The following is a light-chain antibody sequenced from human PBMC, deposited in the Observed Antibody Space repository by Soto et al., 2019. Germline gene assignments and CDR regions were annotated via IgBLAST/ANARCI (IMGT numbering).Light chain of an antibody. J-gene: IGKJ1*01. Sequence: EIVMTQSPATLSVSPGERATLSCRASQSITSNLAWYQQKPGQAPRLLIYCASIRATGIPARFSGSRSGTEFTLTISSLQSEDFAVYYCQHYNNWPPWTFGQGTKVEIK. CDR2: CAS. V-gene: IGKV3-15*01. CDR1: QSITSN. CDR3: QHYNNWPPWT.